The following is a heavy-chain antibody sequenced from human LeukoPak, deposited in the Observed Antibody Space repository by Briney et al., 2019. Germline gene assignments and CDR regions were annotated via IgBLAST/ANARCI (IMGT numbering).Heavy chain of an antibody. D-gene: IGHD3-16*01. V-gene: IGHV4-59*06. CDR1: GGSISSYY. J-gene: IGHJ4*02. CDR3: ARDVLR. Sequence: SETLSLTCTVSGGSISSYYWSWIRQPPGKGLEWIGYIYKTGSTYYNPSLKSRVTMSVDTSRNQFSLKLNSVTAADTAVYYCARDVLRWGQGTLVTVSS. CDR2: IYKTGST.